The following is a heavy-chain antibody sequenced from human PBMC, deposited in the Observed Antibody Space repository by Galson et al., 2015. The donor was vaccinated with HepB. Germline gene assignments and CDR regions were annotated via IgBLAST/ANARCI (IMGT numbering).Heavy chain of an antibody. J-gene: IGHJ4*02. V-gene: IGHV3-30*18. CDR3: AKDCGSSGYYFDY. CDR2: ISYDGSNK. CDR1: GFTFSSYG. D-gene: IGHD3-22*01. Sequence: SLRLSCAASGFTFSSYGMHWVRQAPGKGLEWVAVISYDGSNKYYADSVKGRFTISRDNSKNTLYLQMNSLRAEDTAVYYCAKDCGSSGYYFDYWGQGTLVTVSS.